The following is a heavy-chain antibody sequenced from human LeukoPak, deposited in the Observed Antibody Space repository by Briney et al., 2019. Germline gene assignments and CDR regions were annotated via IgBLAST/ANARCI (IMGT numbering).Heavy chain of an antibody. D-gene: IGHD5-24*01. CDR1: GFTFSSYA. Sequence: PGGSLRLSCAASGFTFSSYAMHWVRQAPGKGLEWVAVISYDGSNKYYADSVKGRFTISRDNSKNTLYLQMNSLRAEDTAVYYCGREVRDGYNSHYYFDYWGQGALVIVSS. CDR2: ISYDGSNK. CDR3: GREVRDGYNSHYYFDY. J-gene: IGHJ4*02. V-gene: IGHV3-30-3*01.